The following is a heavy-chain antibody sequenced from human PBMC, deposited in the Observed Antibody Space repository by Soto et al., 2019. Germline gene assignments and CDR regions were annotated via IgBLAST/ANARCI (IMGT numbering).Heavy chain of an antibody. J-gene: IGHJ4*02. CDR2: IHSTGNS. CDR1: GDSIISSY. CDR3: ARGMTPPGAPAWYYFDS. Sequence: SDTLSLTCGVSGDSIISSYWSWIRQPAYKRPEWIGRIHSTGNSHYNPSLRSRVNMSMDTSKKEIYLELTSVTAADTALYYCARGMTPPGAPAWYYFDSWGQGTLVTVS. D-gene: IGHD2-8*02. V-gene: IGHV4-4*07.